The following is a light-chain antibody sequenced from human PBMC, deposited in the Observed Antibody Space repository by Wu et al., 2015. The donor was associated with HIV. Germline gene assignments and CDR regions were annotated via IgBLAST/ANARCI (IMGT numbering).Light chain of an antibody. CDR3: QQYDVLPIT. V-gene: IGKV1-33*01. CDR2: DAS. Sequence: DIQMTQSPSSLSASVGDRVTITCQASQDISKYLNWYQHKPRKAPKLLIYDASNLETGVPSTFSGSGSGTDFTFTISSLKPEDVATYYCQQYDVLPITFGPGTKVDIK. CDR1: QDISKY. J-gene: IGKJ3*01.